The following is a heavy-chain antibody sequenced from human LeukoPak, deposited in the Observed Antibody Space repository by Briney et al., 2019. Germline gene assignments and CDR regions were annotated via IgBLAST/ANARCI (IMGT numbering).Heavy chain of an antibody. D-gene: IGHD5-24*01. CDR1: LGSLRSYY. V-gene: IGHV4-4*09. Sequence: SETLSLTRIVSLGSLRSYYWHWIRPPLAKEGAGIGYIYSSGSTDYNPPLKGRVTISVDTSKSQFSLKLNCVTPADTAVYYCARQSDGYDSNWFDPWGQGTLVTVSS. CDR3: ARQSDGYDSNWFDP. CDR2: IYSSGST. J-gene: IGHJ5*02.